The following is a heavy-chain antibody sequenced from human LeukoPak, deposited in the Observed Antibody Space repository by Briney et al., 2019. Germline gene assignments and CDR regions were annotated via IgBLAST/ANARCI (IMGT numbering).Heavy chain of an antibody. CDR1: GGSISSYY. V-gene: IGHV4-34*01. CDR3: ARGRSGSRANFDY. D-gene: IGHD3-3*01. CDR2: INHSGST. Sequence: NASETLSLTCTVSGGSISSYYWSWIRQPPGKGLEWIGEINHSGSTNYNPSLKSRVTISVDTSKNQFSLKLSSVTAADTAVYYCARGRSGSRANFDYWGQGTLVTVSS. J-gene: IGHJ4*02.